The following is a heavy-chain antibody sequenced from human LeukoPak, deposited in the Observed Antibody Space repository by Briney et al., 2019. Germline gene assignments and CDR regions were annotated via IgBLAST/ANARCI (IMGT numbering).Heavy chain of an antibody. CDR1: GFTFSSYA. CDR3: ATEKTYYYDSSGYPIDY. J-gene: IGHJ4*02. CDR2: ISGSGGST. D-gene: IGHD3-22*01. V-gene: IGHV3-23*01. Sequence: GGSLRLSCAASGFTFSSYARSWVRQAPGKGLEWVSAISGSGGSTYYADSVKGRFTISRDNSKNTLYLQMNSLRAEDTAVYYCATEKTYYYDSSGYPIDYWGQGTLVTVSS.